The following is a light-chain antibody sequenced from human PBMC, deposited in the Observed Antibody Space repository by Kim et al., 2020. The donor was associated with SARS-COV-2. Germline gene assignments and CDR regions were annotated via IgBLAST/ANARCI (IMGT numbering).Light chain of an antibody. CDR2: RDS. V-gene: IGLV3-9*01. CDR3: QVWDSSTVV. Sequence: VALAQTARITCGGKNMGSKNVHWYQQKPGQAPVLVIYRDSNRPSGIPERFSGSNSGNTATLTISRAQAGDEADYYCQVWDSSTVVFGGGTQLTVL. J-gene: IGLJ2*01. CDR1: NMGSKN.